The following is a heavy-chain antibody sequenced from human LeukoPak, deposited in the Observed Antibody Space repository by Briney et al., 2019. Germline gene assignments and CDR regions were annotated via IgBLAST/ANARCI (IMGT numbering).Heavy chain of an antibody. CDR2: IKRKTDGGTT. CDR3: TTVWLVHSLGFDY. CDR1: GFTFSNAW. Sequence: GGSLRLSCAASGFTFSNAWMSWVRQAPGKGLEWVGRIKRKTDGGTTDYAAPVKGRFTISRDDSKNTLYLQMNSLKTEDTAVYYCTTVWLVHSLGFDYWGQGTLVTVSS. V-gene: IGHV3-15*01. D-gene: IGHD6-19*01. J-gene: IGHJ4*02.